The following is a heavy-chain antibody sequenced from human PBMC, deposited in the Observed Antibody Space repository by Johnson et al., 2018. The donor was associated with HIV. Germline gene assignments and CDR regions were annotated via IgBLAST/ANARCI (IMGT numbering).Heavy chain of an antibody. Sequence: QVQLVESGGGVVQPGRSLRLSCAASGFTFSIYGMHWVRQAPGKGLEWVSGINWNGGSTYYANSVKDRFTISRDNSKNTLDLQMNSLTIEDTAVFYCAKTRMGGILDAFDLWGQGTMVIVS. CDR1: GFTFSIYG. V-gene: IGHV3-NL1*01. CDR2: INWNGGST. D-gene: IGHD3-10*01. J-gene: IGHJ3*01. CDR3: AKTRMGGILDAFDL.